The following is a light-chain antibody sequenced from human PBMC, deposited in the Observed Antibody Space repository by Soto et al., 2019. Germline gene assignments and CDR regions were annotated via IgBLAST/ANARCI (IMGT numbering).Light chain of an antibody. CDR2: GAS. Sequence: EIVMTQSPATLSVSPWERATLSCRASQSVSSNLAWYQQKPGQAPRLLIYGASSRATGIPVRFSGSGSGTEFTLTISSLQSEDFAVYYCQQYNSYSVTLGQRTKVDIK. CDR3: QQYNSYSVT. J-gene: IGKJ1*01. CDR1: QSVSSN. V-gene: IGKV3-15*01.